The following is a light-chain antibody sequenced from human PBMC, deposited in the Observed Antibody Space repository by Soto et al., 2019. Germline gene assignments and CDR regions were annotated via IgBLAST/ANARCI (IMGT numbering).Light chain of an antibody. CDR3: QQIYAAPVT. Sequence: DIQMTQSPSSLSASVGDRVTITCRASQSISSCLSWYQQKPGKAPKLLLYAASNLQSGVPSRFSGSESGTDFILTISSLQPEDFATYYCQQIYAAPVTFGQGTKVEIK. CDR1: QSISSC. V-gene: IGKV1-39*01. CDR2: AAS. J-gene: IGKJ1*01.